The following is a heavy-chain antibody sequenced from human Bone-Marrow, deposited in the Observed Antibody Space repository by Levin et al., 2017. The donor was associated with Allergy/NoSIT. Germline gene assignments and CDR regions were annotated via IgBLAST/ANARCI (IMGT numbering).Heavy chain of an antibody. CDR3: ARDQVGSYSTRGYFDY. Sequence: GESLKISCKASGYTFTSYAMHWVRQAPGQRLEWMGWINAGNGNTKYSQKFQGRVTITRDTSASTAYMELSSLRSEDTAVYYCARDQVGSYSTRGYFDYWGQGTLVTVSS. CDR2: INAGNGNT. J-gene: IGHJ4*02. V-gene: IGHV1-3*01. CDR1: GYTFTSYA. D-gene: IGHD1-26*01.